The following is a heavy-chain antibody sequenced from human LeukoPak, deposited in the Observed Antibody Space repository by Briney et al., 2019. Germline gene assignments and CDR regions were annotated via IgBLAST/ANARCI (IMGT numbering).Heavy chain of an antibody. Sequence: SETLSLTCTVSGGSISSSSYYWGWIRQPPEKGLEWIESIYYGGSTYYNPSLKSRVTISVDTSKNQFSLKLSSVTAADTAVYYCARHISSGNNWFDPWGQGTLVTVSS. J-gene: IGHJ5*02. V-gene: IGHV4-39*01. CDR2: IYYGGST. CDR3: ARHISSGNNWFDP. CDR1: GGSISSSSYY. D-gene: IGHD3-22*01.